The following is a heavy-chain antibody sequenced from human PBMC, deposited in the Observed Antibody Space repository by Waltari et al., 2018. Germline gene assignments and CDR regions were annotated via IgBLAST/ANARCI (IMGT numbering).Heavy chain of an antibody. CDR3: ATAPQFIRHFDY. Sequence: QVQLVESGGGVVQPGRSLRLSCEVSGFSFGTYGFHWVRQAPGKGLEWVAVISHDGDAKYYADSVKGRFTISRDKSNNRVSLQMDSLRAEDTAVYYCATAPQFIRHFDYWGQGTLVTVSS. CDR2: ISHDGDAK. CDR1: GFSFGTYG. V-gene: IGHV3-30*03. J-gene: IGHJ4*02.